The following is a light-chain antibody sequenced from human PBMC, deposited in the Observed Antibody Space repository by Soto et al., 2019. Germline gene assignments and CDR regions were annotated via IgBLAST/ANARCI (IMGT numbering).Light chain of an antibody. Sequence: DIQMTQSPSTLSASVGDRVTITCRASQSITGWLAWYQQKPGKAPKLLIYKASSLESGVPSRFSGSGSGTEFTLTTSSLQPDDFATYYCQQYNSYSPGFGQGTKVEIK. V-gene: IGKV1-5*03. CDR1: QSITGW. CDR3: QQYNSYSPG. J-gene: IGKJ1*01. CDR2: KAS.